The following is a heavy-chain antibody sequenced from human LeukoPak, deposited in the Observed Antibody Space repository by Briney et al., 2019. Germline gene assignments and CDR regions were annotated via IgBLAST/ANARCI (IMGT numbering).Heavy chain of an antibody. J-gene: IGHJ4*02. D-gene: IGHD3-3*01. CDR2: IWYDGSNK. V-gene: IGHV3-33*01. CDR1: GFIFSSYG. CDR3: ARGSITIFGEIDY. Sequence: SGGSLRLSCAASGFIFSSYGMHWVRQAPGKGLEWVAVIWYDGSNKYYADSVKGRFTISRDNSKNTLYLQMNSLRAEDTAVYYCARGSITIFGEIDYWGQGTLVTVSS.